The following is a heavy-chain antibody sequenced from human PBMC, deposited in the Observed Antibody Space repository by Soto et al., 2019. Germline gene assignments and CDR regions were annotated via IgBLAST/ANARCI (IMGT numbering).Heavy chain of an antibody. D-gene: IGHD1-1*01. J-gene: IGHJ5*02. CDR3: ARDRENRNDGVDWFDP. V-gene: IGHV1-18*01. CDR2: ISAYNGNT. CDR1: GYTFTSYG. Sequence: ASVKVSCKASGYTFTSYGISWVRQAPGQGLEWMGWISAYNGNTNYAQKLQGRVTMTTDTSTSTAYMELRSLRSDDTAVYYCARDRENRNDGVDWFDPWGQGTLVTVSS.